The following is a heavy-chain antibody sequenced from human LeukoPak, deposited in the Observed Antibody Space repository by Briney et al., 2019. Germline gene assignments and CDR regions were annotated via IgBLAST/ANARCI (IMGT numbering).Heavy chain of an antibody. CDR3: ARVGLGSGYFLDY. Sequence: PSETLSLTCTVSGYSISSGYYWGWIRQPPGKGLEWIGSIYHSGSTYYNPSLKSRVTISVDTSKNQFSLKLSSVTAADTAVYYCARVGLGSGYFLDYWGQGTLVTVSS. V-gene: IGHV4-38-2*02. J-gene: IGHJ4*02. D-gene: IGHD3-22*01. CDR1: GYSISSGYY. CDR2: IYHSGST.